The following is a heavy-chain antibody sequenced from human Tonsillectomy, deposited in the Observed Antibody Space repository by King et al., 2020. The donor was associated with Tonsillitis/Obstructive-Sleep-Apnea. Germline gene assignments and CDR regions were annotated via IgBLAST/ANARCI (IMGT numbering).Heavy chain of an antibody. CDR2: ISSNGGST. CDR3: ARAKSGSAIFGVVIRYYFDY. D-gene: IGHD3-3*01. CDR1: GFTFSSYA. Sequence: EVQLVESGGGLVQPGGSLRLSCAASGFTFSSYAMHWVRQAPGKGLEYVSAISSNGGSTYYANSVKGRFTISRDNSKNTLDLPMGSLRAEDMAVYYCARAKSGSAIFGVVIRYYFDYWGQGTLVTVSS. J-gene: IGHJ4*02. V-gene: IGHV3-64*01.